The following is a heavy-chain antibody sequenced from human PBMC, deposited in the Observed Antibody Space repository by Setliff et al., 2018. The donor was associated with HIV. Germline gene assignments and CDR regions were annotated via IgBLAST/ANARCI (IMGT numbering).Heavy chain of an antibody. V-gene: IGHV3-11*04. CDR2: ISGTATAT. CDR1: GFRFSDYY. D-gene: IGHD3-10*01. Sequence: GGSLRLSCAASGFRFSDYYMSWIRQAPGKGLEWVSFISGTATATNYADSMKGRFTISRDNAENSLYLQINNLRAEDTAGYYCARETYYYETGSYPGFDYWGQGTQVTVSS. J-gene: IGHJ4*02. CDR3: ARETYYYETGSYPGFDY.